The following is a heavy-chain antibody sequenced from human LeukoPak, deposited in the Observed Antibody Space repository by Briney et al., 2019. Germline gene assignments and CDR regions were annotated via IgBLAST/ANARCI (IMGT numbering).Heavy chain of an antibody. CDR2: IYYSGST. CDR1: GGSISSYY. D-gene: IGHD2-21*01. V-gene: IGHV4-59*08. CDR3: ARLAGHFDY. J-gene: IGHJ4*02. Sequence: SETLSLTCTVSGGSISSYYWSWIRQPPGKGLEWIGHIYYSGSTNYNPSLKSRVTISVDTSKNQFSLKLSSVTAADTAVYYCARLAGHFDYWGQGTLVTVSS.